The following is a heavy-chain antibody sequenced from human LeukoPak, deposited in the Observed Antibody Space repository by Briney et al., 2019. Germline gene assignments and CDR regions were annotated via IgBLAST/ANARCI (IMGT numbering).Heavy chain of an antibody. J-gene: IGHJ4*02. V-gene: IGHV3-15*01. D-gene: IGHD4-17*01. CDR3: TTEFYGALKD. CDR1: GFTFSDAW. Sequence: GGSLRLSCAASGFTFSDAWMSWVRQAPGKGLEWVGHVRSNTAGGTTDYAAPVKGRFTISRDDSKNMLYLQMNGLKTEDTAVYYCTTEFYGALKDWGQGTLVTVSS. CDR2: VRSNTAGGTT.